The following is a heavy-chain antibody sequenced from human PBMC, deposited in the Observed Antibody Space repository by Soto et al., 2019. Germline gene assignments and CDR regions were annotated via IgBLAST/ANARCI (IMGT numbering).Heavy chain of an antibody. D-gene: IGHD2-15*01. CDR1: GGTFSSYA. CDR2: IIPIFGTA. V-gene: IGHV1-69*12. Sequence: QVQLVQSGAEVKKPGSSVKVSCKASGGTFSSYAISWVRQAPGQGLEWMGGIIPIFGTANYAQKFQGRVTITADESTSTAYMERSRLRSEDTAVYYCARGRVVVVAATLGDYYGMDVWGQGTTVSVSS. CDR3: ARGRVVVVAATLGDYYGMDV. J-gene: IGHJ6*02.